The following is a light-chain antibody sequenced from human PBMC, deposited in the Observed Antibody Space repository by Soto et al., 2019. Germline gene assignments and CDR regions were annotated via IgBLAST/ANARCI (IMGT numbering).Light chain of an antibody. J-gene: IGKJ1*01. CDR1: QSISSW. Sequence: LPMTKSPSSLPASVGERVPITCRASQSISSWLAWYQQKPGKAPKLLIYKASSLESGVPSRFSGSGSGTEFTLTISSLQPDDFATYYCQRYNSYSRTFGQGTKVDI. V-gene: IGKV1-5*03. CDR2: KAS. CDR3: QRYNSYSRT.